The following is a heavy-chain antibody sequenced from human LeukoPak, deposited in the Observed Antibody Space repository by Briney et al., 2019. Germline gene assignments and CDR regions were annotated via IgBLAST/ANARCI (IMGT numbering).Heavy chain of an antibody. V-gene: IGHV3-20*04. D-gene: IGHD2-2*01. CDR3: ARGGCSSTSCPYYHYYYMDV. Sequence: GGSLRLSCAASGFTFDDYGMSWVRQAPGKGLEWVSGINWNGGSTGYADSVKGRFTISRDNAKNSLYLQMNSLRAEDTALYYCARGGCSSTSCPYYHYYYMDVWGKGTTVTVSS. J-gene: IGHJ6*03. CDR2: INWNGGST. CDR1: GFTFDDYG.